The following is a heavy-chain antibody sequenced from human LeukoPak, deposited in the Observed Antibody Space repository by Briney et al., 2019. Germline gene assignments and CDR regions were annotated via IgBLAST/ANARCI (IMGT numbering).Heavy chain of an antibody. CDR2: IYPGDSDT. V-gene: IGHV5-51*01. J-gene: IGHJ4*02. D-gene: IGHD2-15*01. CDR3: ARLPSPVYCSGGSCYRGPPSYFDY. Sequence: GESLKISCKGSGYSLTSYWIGWVRQMPGKGLEWMGIIYPGDSDTRYSPSFQGQVTISADKSISTAYLQWSSLKASDTAMYYCARLPSPVYCSGGSCYRGPPSYFDYWGQGALVTVSS. CDR1: GYSLTSYW.